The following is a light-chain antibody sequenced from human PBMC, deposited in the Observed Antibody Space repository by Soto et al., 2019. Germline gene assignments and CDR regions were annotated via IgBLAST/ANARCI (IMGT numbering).Light chain of an antibody. CDR2: EVT. CDR3: SSYTNINTRACV. CDR1: SGDIGSYNR. J-gene: IGLJ1*01. V-gene: IGLV2-14*01. Sequence: QSALTQPASVSGSPGQSISISCTGTSGDIGSYNRVSWYQQHPGKAPKLIIYEVTDRPSGVSNRFSGSKSGNTASLTSSGLRAEDEAEYYCSSYTNINTRACVFGTGTTLTVL.